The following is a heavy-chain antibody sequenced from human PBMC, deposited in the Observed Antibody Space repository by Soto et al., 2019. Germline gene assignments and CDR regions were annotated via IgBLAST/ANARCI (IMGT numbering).Heavy chain of an antibody. Sequence: QVQLVESGGGVVQPGRSLRLSCAGSGFTFSNYGLHWVRQAPGKGLEWVAVISYDGSHKYYADSVKGRFTISRDNSNNMLYLKRDSLRAEDTAVYYWAKDGAPRYCGRSSCRPAGAYWGQGTLVTVSS. CDR2: ISYDGSHK. CDR3: AKDGAPRYCGRSSCRPAGAY. J-gene: IGHJ4*02. CDR1: GFTFSNYG. D-gene: IGHD2-15*01. V-gene: IGHV3-30*18.